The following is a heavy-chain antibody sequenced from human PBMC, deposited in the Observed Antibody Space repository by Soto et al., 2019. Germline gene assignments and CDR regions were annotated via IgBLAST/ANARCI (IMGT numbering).Heavy chain of an antibody. CDR1: GGSISSYY. CDR2: IYYRGST. V-gene: IGHV4-59*08. J-gene: IGHJ4*02. D-gene: IGHD4-17*01. CDR3: ARSYGGTLDY. Sequence: QVQLQESGPGLVKPSETLSLTCTVSGGSISSYYWSWIRQPPGKGLVWVGYIYYRGSTNYNPSLKSPVTISVDTSNNQFSLKLSSVTAADTAGYYCARSYGGTLDYWGQGTLGTVSS.